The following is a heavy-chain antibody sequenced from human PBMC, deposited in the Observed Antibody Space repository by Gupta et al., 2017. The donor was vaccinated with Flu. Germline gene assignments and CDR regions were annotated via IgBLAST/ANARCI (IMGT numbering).Heavy chain of an antibody. Sequence: QVQLQQWGAGLLKPSETLSLTCAVYGGSFSGYYWSWIRQPPGKGLEWIGEINHSGSTNYNPSLKSRVTISVDTSKNQFSLKLSSVTAADTAVYYCAREGGSGSSSSSWGQGTLVTVSS. CDR3: AREGGSGSSSSS. D-gene: IGHD6-6*01. CDR2: INHSGST. J-gene: IGHJ4*02. V-gene: IGHV4-34*01. CDR1: GGSFSGYY.